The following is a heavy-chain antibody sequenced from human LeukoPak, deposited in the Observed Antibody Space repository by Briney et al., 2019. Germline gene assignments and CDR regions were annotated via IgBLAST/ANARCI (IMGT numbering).Heavy chain of an antibody. V-gene: IGHV1-2*06. CDR2: INPSSGGT. J-gene: IGHJ4*02. CDR3: ARGPSGSDY. CDR1: GYTFTGYY. Sequence: ASVKVSCKVSGYTFTGYYLHWVRQAPGQGLEWMGRINPSSGGTNYAQKFQGRVTMTRDTSINTAYLDLSSLRSDDTAAYYRARGPSGSDYWGQGTLVIVSS. D-gene: IGHD3-10*01.